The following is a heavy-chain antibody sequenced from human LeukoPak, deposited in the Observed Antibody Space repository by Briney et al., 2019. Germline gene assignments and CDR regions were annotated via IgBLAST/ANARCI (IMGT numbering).Heavy chain of an antibody. Sequence: SETLSLTCAVYGGSFSGYYWSWIRQPPGKGLEWIGEINHSGSTNYNPSLKSRVTISVDTSKNQLSLKLSSVTAADTAVYYCASQVGYFDYWGQGTLVTVSS. CDR2: INHSGST. CDR1: GGSFSGYY. CDR3: ASQVGYFDY. D-gene: IGHD1-26*01. J-gene: IGHJ4*02. V-gene: IGHV4-34*01.